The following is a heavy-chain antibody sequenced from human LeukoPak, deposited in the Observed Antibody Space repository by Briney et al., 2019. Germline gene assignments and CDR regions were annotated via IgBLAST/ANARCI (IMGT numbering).Heavy chain of an antibody. CDR2: IYGGGST. CDR1: GFTISGNY. Sequence: GGSLRLSCAASGFTISGNYMTWVRQAPGKGLEWVSVIYGGGSTYYDASVKGRFTISRHDSENTVYLQINSLRPEDTAVYYCASTRVTIQETTQNWGQGTLVTVSS. J-gene: IGHJ4*02. CDR3: ASTRVTIQETTQN. D-gene: IGHD3-9*01. V-gene: IGHV3-53*04.